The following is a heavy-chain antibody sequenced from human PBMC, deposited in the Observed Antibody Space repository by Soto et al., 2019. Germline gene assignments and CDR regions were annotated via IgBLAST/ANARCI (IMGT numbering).Heavy chain of an antibody. CDR3: ARRVAVPGAHIDY. CDR1: GVSISGSY. Sequence: SETLSLTCSVSGVSISGSYLSWIRQSPGKGLEWLGHVYYTGSTNYSPSLRSRVSISVDTSKDEFSLRLSSVTAADTAVYFCARRVAVPGAHIDYWGQGTQVTVSS. D-gene: IGHD6-19*01. J-gene: IGHJ4*02. CDR2: VYYTGST. V-gene: IGHV4-59*01.